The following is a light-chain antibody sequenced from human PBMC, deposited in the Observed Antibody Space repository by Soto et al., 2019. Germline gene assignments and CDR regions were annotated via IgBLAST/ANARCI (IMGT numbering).Light chain of an antibody. V-gene: IGKV3-15*01. Sequence: EIVMTQSPGTLSVAPGVIATLSSRVSQSVGSNLAWYQQKPGQAPRLLIYGASTRATGIPVRFTGSGSGTEFTLTISSLQSEDFALYYCQHYSNWPPWTFGRGTKVDIK. CDR2: GAS. CDR3: QHYSNWPPWT. J-gene: IGKJ1*01. CDR1: QSVGSN.